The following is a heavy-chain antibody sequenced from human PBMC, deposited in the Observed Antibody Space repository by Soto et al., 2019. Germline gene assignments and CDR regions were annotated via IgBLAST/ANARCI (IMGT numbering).Heavy chain of an antibody. CDR2: INSDGSST. CDR3: AKDEAEGLRFLEWPYSPLNYFDY. D-gene: IGHD3-3*01. V-gene: IGHV3-74*01. CDR1: GFTFSSYW. Sequence: GGSLRLSCAASGFTFSSYWMHWVRQAPGKGLVWVSRINSDGSSTSYADSVKGRFTISRDNSKNTLYLQMNSLRAEDTAVYYCAKDEAEGLRFLEWPYSPLNYFDYWGQGTLVAVSS. J-gene: IGHJ4*02.